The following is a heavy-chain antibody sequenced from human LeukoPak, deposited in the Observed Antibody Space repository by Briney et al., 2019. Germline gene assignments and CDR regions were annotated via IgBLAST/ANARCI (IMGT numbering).Heavy chain of an antibody. D-gene: IGHD3-3*01. CDR1: GFTFSSSA. CDR2: ILYDGSNK. J-gene: IGHJ6*03. Sequence: PGGSLRLSCVVSGFTFSSSAIHWVRHAPGKGLEWVAVILYDGSNKYYADSVKGRFTISRDNSKNTLYLQMNSLRAEDTAVYYCAKPYYDFWSGPKQYYYMDVWGKGTTVTVSS. CDR3: AKPYYDFWSGPKQYYYMDV. V-gene: IGHV3-30-3*02.